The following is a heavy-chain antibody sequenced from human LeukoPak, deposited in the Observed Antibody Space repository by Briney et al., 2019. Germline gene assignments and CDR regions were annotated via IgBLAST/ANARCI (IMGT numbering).Heavy chain of an antibody. V-gene: IGHV3-7*01. Sequence: PGGSLRLSCTASGFNFRTSWMSWVRQSPGKGLEFLANIKYDGTVKNYVDSEKGRFTISRDNPKNSLYLQMDSLRAEDTAVYYCARDPDSSSFDYWGQGALVTVSS. CDR1: GFNFRTSW. CDR2: IKYDGTVK. CDR3: ARDPDSSSFDY. D-gene: IGHD6-13*01. J-gene: IGHJ4*02.